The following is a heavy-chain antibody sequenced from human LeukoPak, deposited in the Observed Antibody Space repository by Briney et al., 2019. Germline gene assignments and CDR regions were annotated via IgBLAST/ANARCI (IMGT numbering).Heavy chain of an antibody. D-gene: IGHD2-21*01. J-gene: IGHJ3*02. CDR2: ISGSGGST. CDR1: GFTFSSYA. V-gene: IGHV3-23*01. Sequence: GGSLRLSCATSGFTFSSYAMSWVRQAPGRGLEWVSAISGSGGSTYYADSVKGRFTISRGNSKNTLYLQMNSLRAKDTAVYYCAKLGGGDCYFHFDIWGQGTMVTVSS. CDR3: AKLGGGDCYFHFDI.